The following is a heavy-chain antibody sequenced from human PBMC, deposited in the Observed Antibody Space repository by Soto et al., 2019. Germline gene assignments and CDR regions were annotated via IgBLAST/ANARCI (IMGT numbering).Heavy chain of an antibody. V-gene: IGHV4-59*01. Sequence: SETLSLTCTVSGGSISSFYWSWIRQPTGKGLEWIGYIYYSGSTNYNPSLKSRVTISVDTSKNQFSLKLSSVTAADTAVYYCAREPHRYCSGGSCPPGYGMDVWGQGTTVTVSS. CDR1: GGSISSFY. D-gene: IGHD2-15*01. J-gene: IGHJ6*02. CDR2: IYYSGST. CDR3: AREPHRYCSGGSCPPGYGMDV.